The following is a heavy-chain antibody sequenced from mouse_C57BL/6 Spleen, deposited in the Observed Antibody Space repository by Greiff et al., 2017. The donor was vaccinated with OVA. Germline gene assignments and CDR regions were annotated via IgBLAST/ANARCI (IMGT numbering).Heavy chain of an antibody. J-gene: IGHJ4*01. Sequence: EVKLVESGGGLVKPGGSLKLSCAASGFTFSDYGMHWVRQAPEKGLEWVAYISSGSSTLYYADTVQGRFTISRDNAKNTLFVQKASLRSEDTAMYYCASDIMDYWGQGTSVTVSS. V-gene: IGHV5-17*01. CDR2: ISSGSSTL. CDR3: ASDIMDY. CDR1: GFTFSDYG.